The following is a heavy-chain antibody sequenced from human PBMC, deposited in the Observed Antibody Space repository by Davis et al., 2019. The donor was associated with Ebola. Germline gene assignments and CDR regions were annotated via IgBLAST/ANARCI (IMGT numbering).Heavy chain of an antibody. CDR3: AGGPYGDLEF. J-gene: IGHJ4*02. Sequence: PGGSLRLSCAASGFTFSSYGMHWVRQAPGKGLEWVAVISYDGSNKYYADSVKGRFTISRDNSKNTLYLQMNSLRAEDAAVYYCAGGPYGDLEFWGQGTLVTVSS. V-gene: IGHV3-30*03. CDR1: GFTFSSYG. CDR2: ISYDGSNK. D-gene: IGHD2-21*02.